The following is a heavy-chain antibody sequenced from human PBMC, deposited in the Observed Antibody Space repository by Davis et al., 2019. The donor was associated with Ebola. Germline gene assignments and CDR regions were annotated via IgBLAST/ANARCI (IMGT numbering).Heavy chain of an antibody. CDR1: GFTFSSYS. CDR2: LGLSADT. J-gene: IGHJ3*01. D-gene: IGHD2/OR15-2a*01. CDR3: AKDNRNIWSEV. V-gene: IGHV3-23*01. Sequence: GESLKISCAAYGFTFSSYSMNWVRQAPGKGLEWVSTLGLSADTYYADSVKGRFTISRDNSKNTLYLQMNGLRVEDTAIYYCAKDNRNIWSEVWGQGTMVTVSS.